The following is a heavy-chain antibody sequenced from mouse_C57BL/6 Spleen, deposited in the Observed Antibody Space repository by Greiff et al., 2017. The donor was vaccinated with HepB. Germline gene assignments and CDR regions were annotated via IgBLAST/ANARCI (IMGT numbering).Heavy chain of an antibody. CDR1: GYTFTSYW. Sequence: QVQLQQPGAELVKPGASVKLSCKASGYTFTSYWMHWVKQRPGQGLEWIGMIHPNSGSTNYNEKFKSKATLTVDKSSSTAYMQLSSRTSEDSAVYYCARGKISGNSYYFDYWGQGTTLTVSS. CDR2: IHPNSGST. D-gene: IGHD1-3*01. J-gene: IGHJ2*01. V-gene: IGHV1-64*01. CDR3: ARGKISGNSYYFDY.